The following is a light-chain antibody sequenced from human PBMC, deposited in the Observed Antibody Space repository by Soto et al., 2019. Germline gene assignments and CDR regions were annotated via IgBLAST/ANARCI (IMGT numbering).Light chain of an antibody. V-gene: IGKV3D-15*01. CDR3: QQYNNWGLS. CDR2: DSS. J-gene: IGKJ4*01. CDR1: ATVGTN. Sequence: IVMTQSPATLSVSPGERVTLSCRASATVGTNVAWYQQKPGQAPRLLIYDSSTRATGIPDTFSGSGSMTDFTLAISSLHPEESAVYYCQQYNNWGLSFGGGTKVEI.